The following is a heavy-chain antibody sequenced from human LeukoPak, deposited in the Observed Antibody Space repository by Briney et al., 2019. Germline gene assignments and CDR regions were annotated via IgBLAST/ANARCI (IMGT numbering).Heavy chain of an antibody. CDR2: IYTSGST. Sequence: PSETLSLTCTVSGGSISSYYWSWIRQPAGKGLEWIGRIYTSGSTNYNPSLKSRVTMSVDTSKNQFFLNLSSVTAADTAVYYCARDTRIYYDILTGYSTFDYWGQGTLVTVSS. V-gene: IGHV4-4*07. D-gene: IGHD3-9*01. CDR3: ARDTRIYYDILTGYSTFDY. CDR1: GGSISSYY. J-gene: IGHJ4*02.